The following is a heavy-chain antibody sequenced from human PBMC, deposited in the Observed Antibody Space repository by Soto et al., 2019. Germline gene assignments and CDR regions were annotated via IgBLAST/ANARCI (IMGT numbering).Heavy chain of an antibody. CDR1: GFTFSSYG. CDR3: ARGYSGYDYYYYYYMDV. CDR2: IWYDGSNK. Sequence: QVQLVESGGGVVQPGRSLRLSCAASGFTFSSYGMHWVRLAPGKGLEWVAVIWYDGSNKYYADSVKGRFTISRDNSKNTLYLQMNSLRAEDTAVYYCARGYSGYDYYYYYYMDVWGKGTTVTVSS. J-gene: IGHJ6*03. V-gene: IGHV3-33*01. D-gene: IGHD5-12*01.